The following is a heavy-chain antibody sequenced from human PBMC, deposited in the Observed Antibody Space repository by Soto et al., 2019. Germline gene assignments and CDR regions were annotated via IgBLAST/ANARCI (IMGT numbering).Heavy chain of an antibody. CDR3: ARGDSGGFYRFFDS. CDR1: GGSRSTNP. J-gene: IGHJ4*02. V-gene: IGHV1-69*06. Sequence: QVQLVQSGTEVKKPVSSVKVSCKASGGSRSTNPISWVRQAPGQVLEWMGGTGSGTGPGNHAQKFQGRLTVTADRSTSTVYMELTGLSSEDTAVYSCARGDSGGFYRFFDSWGQGTLVTVSS. D-gene: IGHD2-15*01. CDR2: TGSGTGPG.